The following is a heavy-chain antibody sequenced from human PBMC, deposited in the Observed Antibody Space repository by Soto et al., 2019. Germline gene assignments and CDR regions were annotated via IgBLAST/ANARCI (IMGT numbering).Heavy chain of an antibody. D-gene: IGHD3-22*01. V-gene: IGHV1-2*02. J-gene: IGHJ4*02. Sequence: GASVKVSCKASGYTFTNYYMHWLRQAPGQGLEWMGWMNPRSGGSKYAQAFQDRVTMTRDASISTAYMEMTSLRHGDTAVYYCARSDGGYYDSSGYFNLDYWGQGTLVTVSS. CDR3: ARSDGGYYDSSGYFNLDY. CDR1: GYTFTNYY. CDR2: MNPRSGGS.